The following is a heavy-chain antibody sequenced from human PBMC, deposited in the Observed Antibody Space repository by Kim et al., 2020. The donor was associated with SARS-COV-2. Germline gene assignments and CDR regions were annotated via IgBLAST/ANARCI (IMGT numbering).Heavy chain of an antibody. D-gene: IGHD3-10*01. V-gene: IGHV1-58*02. CDR2: IVVGSGNT. CDR3: AADLYYGSGSYGWIYYYYYGMDV. J-gene: IGHJ6*02. CDR1: GFTFTSSA. Sequence: SVKVTCKASGFTFTSSAMQWVRQARGQRLEWIGWIVVGSGNTNYAQKFQERVTITRDMSTSTAYMELSSLRSEDTAVYYCAADLYYGSGSYGWIYYYYYGMDVWGQGTTVTVSS.